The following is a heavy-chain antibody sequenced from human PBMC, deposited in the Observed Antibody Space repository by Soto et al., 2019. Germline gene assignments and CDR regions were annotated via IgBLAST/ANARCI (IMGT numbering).Heavy chain of an antibody. CDR3: ARRLGYCSGGSCYIFDY. D-gene: IGHD2-15*01. Sequence: QVQLVQSGAEVKKPGASVKVSCKASGYTFTSYDINWVRQATGQGLEWMGWMNPNSGNTGYAQKFQGRVTMTRNTSISTAYMELRSLRSEDTAVYYCARRLGYCSGGSCYIFDYWGQGTLVTVSS. J-gene: IGHJ4*02. CDR2: MNPNSGNT. V-gene: IGHV1-8*01. CDR1: GYTFTSYD.